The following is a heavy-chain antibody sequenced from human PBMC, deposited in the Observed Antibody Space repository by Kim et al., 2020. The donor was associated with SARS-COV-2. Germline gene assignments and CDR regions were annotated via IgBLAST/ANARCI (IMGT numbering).Heavy chain of an antibody. CDR2: IIPIFGTA. CDR3: ARDRGGYYDILTGYYPGRAGEAFDY. D-gene: IGHD3-9*01. V-gene: IGHV1-69*13. J-gene: IGHJ4*02. Sequence: SVKVSCKASGGTFSSYAISWVRQAPGQGLEWMGGIIPIFGTANYAQKFQGRVTITADESTSTAYMELSSLRSEDTAVYYCARDRGGYYDILTGYYPGRAGEAFDYWGQGTLVTVSS. CDR1: GGTFSSYA.